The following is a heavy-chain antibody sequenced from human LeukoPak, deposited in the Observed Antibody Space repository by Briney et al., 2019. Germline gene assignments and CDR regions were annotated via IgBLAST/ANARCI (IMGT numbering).Heavy chain of an antibody. J-gene: IGHJ4*02. V-gene: IGHV1-2*02. D-gene: IGHD6-19*01. Sequence: ASVKVSCKASGYTFTDYYMHWVRQAPGQGLEWMGWINPNSGGTTYAQKFQGRVTVTRDTSISTAHMELSRLRSDDTAVYHCARVATIAVAGTVPDYFNYWGQGTPVTVSS. CDR1: GYTFTDYY. CDR3: ARVATIAVAGTVPDYFNY. CDR2: INPNSGGT.